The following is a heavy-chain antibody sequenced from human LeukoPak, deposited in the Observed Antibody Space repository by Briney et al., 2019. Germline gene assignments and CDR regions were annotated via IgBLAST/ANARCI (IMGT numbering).Heavy chain of an antibody. V-gene: IGHV3-7*01. CDR1: GFTFSSYS. Sequence: GSLRLSCAASGFTFSSYSMNWVRQAPGKGLEWVANIKQDGSEKYYVDSVKGRFTISRDNAKNSLYLQMNSLRAEDTAVYYCARDFGISVYYFDYWGQGTLVTVSS. CDR3: ARDFGISVYYFDY. J-gene: IGHJ4*02. D-gene: IGHD1-20*01. CDR2: IKQDGSEK.